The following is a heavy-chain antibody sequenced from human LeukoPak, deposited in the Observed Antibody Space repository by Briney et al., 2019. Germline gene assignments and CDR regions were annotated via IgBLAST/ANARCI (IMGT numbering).Heavy chain of an antibody. CDR3: ARDLRGNRDY. CDR2: INPDGSTT. D-gene: IGHD4-23*01. CDR1: GGSISNYY. V-gene: IGHV3-74*01. J-gene: IGHJ4*02. Sequence: PSETLSLTCTVSGGSISNYYWSWVRQPPGMGLVWVSRINPDGSTTDYADSVKGRFTISRDNAKNTLYLQMNSLRAEDTAVYYCARDLRGNRDYWGQGTLVTVSS.